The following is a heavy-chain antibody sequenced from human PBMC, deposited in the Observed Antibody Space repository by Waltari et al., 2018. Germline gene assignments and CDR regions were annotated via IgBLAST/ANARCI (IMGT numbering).Heavy chain of an antibody. Sequence: EVQLVESGGGLVQPGGSLRLSCAASGCTFSSYSMNWVRQAPGKGLWWVSYIRSSSSTMYYADSVKGRFTISRDNAKNSLYLQMNSLRVEDTAVYYCVRDPNALDYWGQGTLVTVSS. V-gene: IGHV3-48*01. J-gene: IGHJ4*02. CDR2: IRSSSSTM. D-gene: IGHD2-2*01. CDR1: GCTFSSYS. CDR3: VRDPNALDY.